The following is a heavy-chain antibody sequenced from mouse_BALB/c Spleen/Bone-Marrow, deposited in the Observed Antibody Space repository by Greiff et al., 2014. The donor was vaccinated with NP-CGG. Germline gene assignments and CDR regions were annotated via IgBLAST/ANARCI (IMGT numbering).Heavy chain of an antibody. CDR3: ARGSYSNGSSSSWFDY. CDR2: ITPGSGTT. Sequence: DLVKPGASVKLSCKASGYTFTSYWINWIKQRPGQGLEWIGRITPGSGTTYYNEMFKGKATLTVDTSSTTAYIQPSSLPSEDSAVYFCARGSYSNGSSSSWFDYWGQGTLVTVSA. V-gene: IGHV1S41*01. D-gene: IGHD1-1*01. J-gene: IGHJ3*01. CDR1: GYTFTSYW.